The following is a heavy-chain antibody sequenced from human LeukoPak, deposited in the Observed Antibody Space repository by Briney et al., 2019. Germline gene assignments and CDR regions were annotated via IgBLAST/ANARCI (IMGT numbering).Heavy chain of an antibody. Sequence: GGSLRLSCAASGFSFSDYYMSWIRQAPGKGLEWFSYISSPGSTTYYADSVKGRFTISRDNAKNSLSLQMNSLRADDTAVYYCASGIQPRLSWFFDLWGRGTLVTVSS. CDR1: GFSFSDYY. V-gene: IGHV3-11*01. CDR2: ISSPGSTT. J-gene: IGHJ2*01. D-gene: IGHD5-18*01. CDR3: ASGIQPRLSWFFDL.